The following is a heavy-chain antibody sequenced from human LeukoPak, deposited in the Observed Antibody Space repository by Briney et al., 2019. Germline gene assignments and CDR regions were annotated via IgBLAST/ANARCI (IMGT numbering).Heavy chain of an antibody. J-gene: IGHJ4*02. D-gene: IGHD6-13*01. Sequence: GGSLRLSCAASGFTFSSYGMHWVRQAPGKGLEWVAFIRYDGSNKYYADSVKGRFTISRDNSKNTLYLQMNSLRAEDTAVYYCAKPEPPTSGYSSSWRTLPWDYWGQGTLVTVSS. V-gene: IGHV3-30*02. CDR1: GFTFSSYG. CDR3: AKPEPPTSGYSSSWRTLPWDY. CDR2: IRYDGSNK.